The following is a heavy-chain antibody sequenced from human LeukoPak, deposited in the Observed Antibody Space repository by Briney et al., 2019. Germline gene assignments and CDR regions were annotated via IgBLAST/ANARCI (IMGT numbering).Heavy chain of an antibody. Sequence: PGGSLRLSCAASGFTFSSYWMSWVRQAPGKGLEWVANIKQDGSEKYYVDSVKGRFTISRDNAKNSLYLQMNSLRAEDTAVYYCARDTLYDSSGYTQYYYYYYMDVWGKGTTVTVSS. D-gene: IGHD3-22*01. J-gene: IGHJ6*03. CDR2: IKQDGSEK. CDR3: ARDTLYDSSGYTQYYYYYYMDV. CDR1: GFTFSSYW. V-gene: IGHV3-7*01.